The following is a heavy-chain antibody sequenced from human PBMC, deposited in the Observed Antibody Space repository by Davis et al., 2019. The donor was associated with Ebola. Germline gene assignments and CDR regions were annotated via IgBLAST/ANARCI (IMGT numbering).Heavy chain of an antibody. CDR1: AYTFTSYG. CDR2: MNPNSGNT. V-gene: IGHV1-8*02. CDR3: AIYLVLDAFDI. D-gene: IGHD2-8*02. J-gene: IGHJ3*02. Sequence: ASVKVSCKASAYTFTSYGISWVLQATGQGLEWMGSMNPNSGNTGYAQKLQGRVTMTRNTSISTAYMELSSLRSEDTAVYYCAIYLVLDAFDIWVQRTMVTVSS.